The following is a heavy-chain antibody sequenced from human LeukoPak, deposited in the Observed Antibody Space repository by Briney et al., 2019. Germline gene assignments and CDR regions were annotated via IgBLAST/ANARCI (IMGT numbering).Heavy chain of an antibody. V-gene: IGHV4-34*01. CDR3: ARGSPIAARRNAFDI. CDR1: GGSFSGYY. D-gene: IGHD6-6*01. Sequence: SETLSLTCAVYGGSFSGYYWSWIRQPPGKGLEWIGEINHSGSTNYNPSLKSRVTISVDTSKNRFSLKLSSVTAADTAVYYCARGSPIAARRNAFDIWGQGTMVTVSS. CDR2: INHSGST. J-gene: IGHJ3*02.